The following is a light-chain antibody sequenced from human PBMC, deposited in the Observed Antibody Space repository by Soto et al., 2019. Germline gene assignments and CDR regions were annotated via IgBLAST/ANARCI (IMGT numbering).Light chain of an antibody. CDR3: QQTYSPPFT. J-gene: IGKJ3*01. Sequence: DIQMPQSPSSLSASVGDRVTIRGRASQRITNSLNWYQQKPGRAPNPLIYAASSLQRGAPSRFSGSGSGTDFTLTISSLQPDDFATYYCQQTYSPPFTFGPGTKGDI. V-gene: IGKV1-39*01. CDR1: QRITNS. CDR2: AAS.